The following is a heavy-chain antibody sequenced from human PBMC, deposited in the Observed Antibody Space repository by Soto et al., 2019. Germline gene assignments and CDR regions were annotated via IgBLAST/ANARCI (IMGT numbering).Heavy chain of an antibody. D-gene: IGHD3-22*01. J-gene: IGHJ4*02. CDR3: MLGSGWKDFDY. CDR2: INHSGST. CDR1: GGSFSGYY. V-gene: IGHV4-34*01. Sequence: PSETLSLTCAVYGGSFSGYYWSWIRQPPGKGLEWIGEINHSGSTNYNPSLKSRVTISVDTSKNQFSLKLSSVTAADTAVYYCMLGSGWKDFDYWGQGTLVT.